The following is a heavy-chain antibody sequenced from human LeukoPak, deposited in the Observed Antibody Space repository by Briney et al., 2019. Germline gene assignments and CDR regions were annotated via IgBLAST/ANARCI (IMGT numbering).Heavy chain of an antibody. V-gene: IGHV3-9*01. D-gene: IGHD6-6*01. Sequence: GGSLRLSCAASGFTFDDYAMHWFRQAPGKGLEWVSGISWNSGSIGYADSVKGRFTISRDNAKNSLYLQMNSLRAEDTALYYCAKDRPKAYGMDVWGQGTTVTVSS. CDR2: ISWNSGSI. CDR3: AKDRPKAYGMDV. J-gene: IGHJ6*02. CDR1: GFTFDDYA.